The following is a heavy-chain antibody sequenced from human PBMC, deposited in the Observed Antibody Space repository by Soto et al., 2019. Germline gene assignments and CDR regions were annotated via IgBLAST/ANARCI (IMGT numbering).Heavy chain of an antibody. V-gene: IGHV3-74*01. J-gene: IGHJ4*02. CDR3: ARDWEYCSGGSCYRLIDY. CDR1: GFTFSSYW. D-gene: IGHD2-15*01. Sequence: GGSLRLSCAASGFTFSSYWMHWVRQAPGKGLVWVSRINSDGSSTSYADSVKGRFTISRDNAKNTLYLQMNSLRAEDTAVYYCARDWEYCSGGSCYRLIDYWGQGTLVTVSS. CDR2: INSDGSST.